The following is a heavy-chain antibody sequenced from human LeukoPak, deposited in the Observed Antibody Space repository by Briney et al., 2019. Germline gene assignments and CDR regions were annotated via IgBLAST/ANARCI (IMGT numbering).Heavy chain of an antibody. Sequence: PGGSLRLSCEASGFIFSSYVMGWVRQAPGKGLEWVSSISVGGGDTFTADSVKGRFTITRENSKNTLYLQMMGLRVEDTAIYHCAKLNLGEMAYFDSWGQGILVTVSS. CDR3: AKLNLGEMAYFDS. CDR2: ISVGGGDT. J-gene: IGHJ4*02. CDR1: GFIFSSYV. D-gene: IGHD2-21*01. V-gene: IGHV3-23*01.